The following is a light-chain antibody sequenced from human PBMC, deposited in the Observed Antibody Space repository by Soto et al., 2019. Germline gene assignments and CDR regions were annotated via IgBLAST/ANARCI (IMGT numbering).Light chain of an antibody. CDR1: SNDVGGYNY. CDR3: SSYGGNNKFVV. CDR2: EVN. Sequence: QSALTQPPSASGSPGQSVTISCTGTSNDVGGYNYVSWYQLYPGKAPKLMIYEVNKRSSGVPARFSGSKSGNTASLTVSGLQPEDEANYYCSSYGGNNKFVVFGGGTQLTVL. V-gene: IGLV2-8*01. J-gene: IGLJ2*01.